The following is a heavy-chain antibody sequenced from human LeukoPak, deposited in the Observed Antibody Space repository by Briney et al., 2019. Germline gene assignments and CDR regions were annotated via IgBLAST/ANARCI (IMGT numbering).Heavy chain of an antibody. CDR3: ARMFGGNYYGYYFDY. V-gene: IGHV3-53*01. CDR2: LYSGGMT. CDR1: GFTVNNYY. Sequence: GGSLRLSCAASGFTVNNYYMTWVRQAPGKGLECVSILYSGGMTYYADSVKGRFTISTDTSKNTVNLQMNSLRAEDAAIYYCARMFGGNYYGYYFDYWGQGSMLTVSS. J-gene: IGHJ4*02. D-gene: IGHD1-26*01.